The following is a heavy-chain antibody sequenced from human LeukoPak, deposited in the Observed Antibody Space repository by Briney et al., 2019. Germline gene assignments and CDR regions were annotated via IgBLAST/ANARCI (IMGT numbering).Heavy chain of an antibody. J-gene: IGHJ4*02. V-gene: IGHV4-39*01. CDR1: GGSISSSSYY. CDR2: IYYSGST. CDR3: ARFHIMVVTAGLLDY. D-gene: IGHD2-21*02. Sequence: SETLSLTCTVSGGSISSSSYYWGWIRQPPGKGLEWIGGIYYSGSTYYNPSLKSRVTIFVDTSKNQFSLRLGSVTAADTAVYYCARFHIMVVTAGLLDYWGQGTLVTVSS.